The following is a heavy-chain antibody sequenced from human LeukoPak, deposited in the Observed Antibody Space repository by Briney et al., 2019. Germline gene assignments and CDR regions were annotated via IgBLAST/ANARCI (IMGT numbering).Heavy chain of an antibody. CDR2: MNPNSGNT. V-gene: IGHV1-8*01. J-gene: IGHJ4*02. CDR1: GYTFTSYG. Sequence: ASVKVSCKASGYTFTSYGINWVRQATGQGLEWMGWMNPNSGNTGYAQKFQGRVTMTRNTSISTAYMELSSLRSEDTAVYYCARAHSYGGRGLVDYWGQGTLVTVSS. CDR3: ARAHSYGGRGLVDY. D-gene: IGHD5-18*01.